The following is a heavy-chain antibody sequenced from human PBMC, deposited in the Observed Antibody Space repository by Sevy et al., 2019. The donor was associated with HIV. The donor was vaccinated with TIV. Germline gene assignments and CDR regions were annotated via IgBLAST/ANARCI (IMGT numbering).Heavy chain of an antibody. D-gene: IGHD3-9*01. CDR1: GGSISSYY. CDR2: IYYSGST. V-gene: IGHV4-59*01. J-gene: IGHJ4*02. Sequence: SETLSLTCTVSGGSISSYYWSWIRQPPGKGLEWIGYIYYSGSTNYNPSLKSRVTISVDTSKNQFSLKLSSVTAADTAVYYCSGGRSYDILTGYYGSNYYFDYWGQGTLVTVSS. CDR3: SGGRSYDILTGYYGSNYYFDY.